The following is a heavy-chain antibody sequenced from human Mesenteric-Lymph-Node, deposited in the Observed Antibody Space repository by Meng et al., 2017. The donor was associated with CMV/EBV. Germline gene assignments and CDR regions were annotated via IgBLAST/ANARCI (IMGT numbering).Heavy chain of an antibody. D-gene: IGHD3-3*01. CDR2: INQDGNEI. Sequence: GESLKISCTTSGFTFSTYWMTWVRQAPGKGLEWVATINQDGNEIYYVNSLKGRFTISRDNAKNSLYLQMNTLRAEDSAMYYCARARIDFWGQGTTVTVSS. CDR3: ARARIDF. V-gene: IGHV3-7*01. J-gene: IGHJ6*02. CDR1: GFTFSTYW.